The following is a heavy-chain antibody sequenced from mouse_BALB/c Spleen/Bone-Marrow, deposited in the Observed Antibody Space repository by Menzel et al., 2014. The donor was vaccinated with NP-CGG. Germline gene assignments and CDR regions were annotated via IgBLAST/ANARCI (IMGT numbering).Heavy chain of an antibody. V-gene: IGHV5-9*02. CDR3: AXHLITYAMDY. D-gene: IGHD2-4*01. J-gene: IGHJ4*01. Sequence: VMLXESGGGLVKPGGSLKLSCAASGFAFSSYDMSWVRQTPEKRLEWVATISSGGSYTYYPDSVKGRFTISRDNARNTLYLQMSSLRSEDTALYYCAXHLITYAMDYWXQXXXVTXSX. CDR2: ISSGGSYT. CDR1: GFAFSSYD.